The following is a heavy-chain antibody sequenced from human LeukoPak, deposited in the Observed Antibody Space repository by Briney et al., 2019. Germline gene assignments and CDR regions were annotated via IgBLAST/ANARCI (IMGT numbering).Heavy chain of an antibody. CDR1: GFTFDDYG. J-gene: IGHJ6*03. D-gene: IGHD3-10*01. CDR2: INWNGGST. CDR3: ARDRGSGSSTLNYYMDV. V-gene: IGHV3-20*04. Sequence: GGSLRLSCAASGFTFDDYGMSWVRQAPGKGLEWVSGINWNGGSTGYADSVKGRFTISRDNAKNSLYLQMNSLRAEDTALYYCARDRGSGSSTLNYYMDVWGKGTTVTVSS.